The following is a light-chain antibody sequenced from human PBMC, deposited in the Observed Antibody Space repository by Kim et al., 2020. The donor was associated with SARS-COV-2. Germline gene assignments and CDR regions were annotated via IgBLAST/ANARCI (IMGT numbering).Light chain of an antibody. CDR2: RDN. CDR1: SSNVGRFY. J-gene: IGLJ1*01. V-gene: IGLV1-47*01. CDR3: AAWEVSLRGYV. Sequence: GQRVTISCSGSSSNVGRFYVYWYQQLPGTAPKLLIHRDNQRPSGVPDRFSGSKSGTSASLAISGLRSEDEGDYYCAAWEVSLRGYVFGTGTKVTVL.